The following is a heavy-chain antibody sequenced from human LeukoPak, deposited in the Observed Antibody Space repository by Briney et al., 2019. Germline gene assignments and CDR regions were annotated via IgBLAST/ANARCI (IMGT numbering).Heavy chain of an antibody. D-gene: IGHD5-18*01. CDR3: ARRGYGAYYMDV. Sequence: ASVKVSCKASGGTFSSYAISWVRQAPGQGLEWMGGIIPIFGTANYAQKFQGRVTITADKSTSTAYMELSSLRSEDTAVYYCARRGYGAYYMDVWGKGTTVTVSS. J-gene: IGHJ6*03. CDR2: IIPIFGTA. V-gene: IGHV1-69*06. CDR1: GGTFSSYA.